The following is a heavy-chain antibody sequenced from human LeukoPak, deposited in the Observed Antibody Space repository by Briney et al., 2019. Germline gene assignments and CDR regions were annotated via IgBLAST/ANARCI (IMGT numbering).Heavy chain of an antibody. CDR1: GYTFTVYY. V-gene: IGHV1-2*04. D-gene: IGHD4-17*01. CDR2: INPNSGGT. J-gene: IGHJ3*02. Sequence: ASVKVSCKASGYTFTVYYMHWVRQGPGQGLAWMGWINPNSGGTNYAQKFQGWVTMTRDTSISTAYMELSRLRSDDTAVYYCARTVTKSPSCAFDIWGQGTMVTVSS. CDR3: ARTVTKSPSCAFDI.